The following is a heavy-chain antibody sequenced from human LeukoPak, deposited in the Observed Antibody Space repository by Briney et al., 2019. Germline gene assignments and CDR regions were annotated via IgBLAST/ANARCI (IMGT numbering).Heavy chain of an antibody. D-gene: IGHD2/OR15-2a*01. J-gene: IGHJ2*01. CDR3: ARDVNSNWYFDL. CDR2: INPSGGST. Sequence: ESSVKVSCKASGYTFTSYYMHWVRQAPGQGLEWMGIINPSGGSTSYAQKFQGRVTITSDTSTSTVYMELSSLRSEDTAAYYCARDVNSNWYFDLWGRGTLVTVSS. CDR1: GYTFTSYY. V-gene: IGHV1-46*01.